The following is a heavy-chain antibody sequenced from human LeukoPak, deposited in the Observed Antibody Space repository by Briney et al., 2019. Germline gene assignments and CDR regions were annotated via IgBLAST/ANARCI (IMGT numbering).Heavy chain of an antibody. Sequence: IWVVDASVKELKCVSVVYSGGSTYSADSVKGRFTISRDNSKNTLYLQMNSLRAEDSAVYYCARDRYSYGFALDCWGQGTLVTVSS. CDR2: VYSGGST. J-gene: IGHJ4*02. D-gene: IGHD5-18*01. V-gene: IGHV3-53*05. CDR3: ARDRYSYGFALDC.